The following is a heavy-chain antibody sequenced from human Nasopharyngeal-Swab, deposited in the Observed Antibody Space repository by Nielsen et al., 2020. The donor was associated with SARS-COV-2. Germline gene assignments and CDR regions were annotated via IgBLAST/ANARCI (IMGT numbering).Heavy chain of an antibody. CDR1: GVSITSQY. Sequence: ETLSLTCTVSGVSITSQYWSWVRQAPGKGLEWVSIISGSGGTTYYADSVNDRFTISRDNSKNTLYLQMNSLRVEDTALYYCAKAPYLRGLDVWGQGTTVTVSS. CDR3: AKAPYLRGLDV. V-gene: IGHV3-23*01. CDR2: ISGSGGTT. D-gene: IGHD2-21*01. J-gene: IGHJ6*02.